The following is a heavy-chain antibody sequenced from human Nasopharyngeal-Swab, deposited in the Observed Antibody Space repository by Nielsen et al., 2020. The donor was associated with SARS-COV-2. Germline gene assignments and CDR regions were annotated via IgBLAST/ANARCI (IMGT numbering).Heavy chain of an antibody. V-gene: IGHV4-39*07. J-gene: IGHJ6*02. CDR2: IYYSGST. D-gene: IGHD4/OR15-4a*01. Sequence: WIRQPPGKGLEWIGSIYYSGSTYYNPSLKSRVTISVDTSKNQLSLKLSSVTAADTAVYYCARARPGLWEPAPYGMDVWGQGTTVTVSS. CDR3: ARARPGLWEPAPYGMDV.